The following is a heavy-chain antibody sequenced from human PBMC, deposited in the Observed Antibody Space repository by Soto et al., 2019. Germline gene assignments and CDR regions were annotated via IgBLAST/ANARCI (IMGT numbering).Heavy chain of an antibody. J-gene: IGHJ4*02. Sequence: SETLSLTCTVSGGSISSSSYYWGWIRQPPGKGLEWIGSISYSGSTNYSPSLKSRLTISVDTSTNQFSLRLSSVTAADTAVYYCARAQYSFALGFDYWGQGTLVTVSS. CDR3: ARAQYSFALGFDY. CDR1: GGSISSSSYY. V-gene: IGHV4-61*05. CDR2: ISYSGST. D-gene: IGHD5-18*01.